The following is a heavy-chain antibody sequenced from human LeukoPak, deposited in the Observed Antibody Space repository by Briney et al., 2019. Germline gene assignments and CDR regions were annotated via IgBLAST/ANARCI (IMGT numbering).Heavy chain of an antibody. J-gene: IGHJ4*02. Sequence: GASVTVSYQASGYTFTTYYMHWVRQAPGQGLEWMGLINPSGGSTSYAQKFQGRVTITRDTSTSTVYMELSSLRSEDTAVYYCARDPAAAGTDSGYYFDYWGQGTLVTVSS. CDR1: GYTFTTYY. D-gene: IGHD6-13*01. CDR2: INPSGGST. V-gene: IGHV1-46*01. CDR3: ARDPAAAGTDSGYYFDY.